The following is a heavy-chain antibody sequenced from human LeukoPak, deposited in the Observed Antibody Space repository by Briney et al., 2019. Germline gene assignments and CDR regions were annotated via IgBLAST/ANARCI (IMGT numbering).Heavy chain of an antibody. CDR3: VRGAARLYFDY. V-gene: IGHV4-4*09. J-gene: IGHJ4*02. D-gene: IGHD6-6*01. Sequence: PSETLSLTCTVSGSISGCYWSWIRQPPGKGLEWIGYIYTSGSTNYNPSLESRVTISVDTSKNQFSLDLSSVTAADTAVYYCVRGAARLYFDYWGQGTLVTVSS. CDR2: IYTSGST. CDR1: GSISGCY.